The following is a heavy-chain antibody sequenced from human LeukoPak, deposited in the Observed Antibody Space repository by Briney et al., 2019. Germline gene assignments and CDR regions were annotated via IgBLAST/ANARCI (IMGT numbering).Heavy chain of an antibody. Sequence: SVKVSCKASGGTFSSYAISWVRQAPGQGLEWMGRIIPILGIANYAQKFQGRVTITADKSTSTAYMELSSLRSEDTAVYYCARSVSYYYDSPSFDYWGQGTLVTVSS. CDR2: IIPILGIA. CDR3: ARSVSYYYDSPSFDY. V-gene: IGHV1-69*04. D-gene: IGHD3-22*01. J-gene: IGHJ4*02. CDR1: GGTFSSYA.